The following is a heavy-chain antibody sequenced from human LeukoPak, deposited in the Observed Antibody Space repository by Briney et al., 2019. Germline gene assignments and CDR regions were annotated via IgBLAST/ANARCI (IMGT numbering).Heavy chain of an antibody. CDR1: GGTFSSYA. D-gene: IGHD3-10*01. CDR2: IIPIFGTA. V-gene: IGHV1-69*13. J-gene: IGHJ4*02. Sequence: ASVKVSCKASGGTFSSYAISWVRQAPGQGLEWMGGIIPIFGTANYAQKFQGRVTITADESTSTAYMELSSLRSEDTAVYHCARGALWFGELMYYFDYWGQGTLVTVSS. CDR3: ARGALWFGELMYYFDY.